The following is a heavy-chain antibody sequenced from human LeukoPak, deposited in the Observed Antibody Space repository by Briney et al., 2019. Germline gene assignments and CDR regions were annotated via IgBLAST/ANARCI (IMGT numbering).Heavy chain of an antibody. D-gene: IGHD3-22*01. CDR3: AAEPSDSSGYYYKDAFDI. V-gene: IGHV3-66*01. Sequence: GGSLRLSCAASGFTVSSNYMSWVRQAPGKGLEWVSVIYSGGSTYYADSVKGRFTISRDNSKNTLYLQMGSLRAEDMAVYYCAAEPSDSSGYYYKDAFDIWGQGTMVTVSS. CDR1: GFTVSSNY. CDR2: IYSGGST. J-gene: IGHJ3*02.